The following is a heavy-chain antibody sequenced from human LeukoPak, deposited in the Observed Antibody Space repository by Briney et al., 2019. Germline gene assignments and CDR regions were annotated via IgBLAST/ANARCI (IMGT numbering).Heavy chain of an antibody. CDR1: GFTLSNAW. Sequence: PGGSLRLSCVAPGFTLSNAWMSWVRQAPGKGLEWVGRIKSKSDGGATDYAAPVKDRFTISRDDSKNTLYLEMNSLKTEDAGVYYCATGTYTYGSNYWGQGTLVTVSS. D-gene: IGHD3-10*01. J-gene: IGHJ4*02. CDR3: ATGTYTYGSNY. V-gene: IGHV3-15*01. CDR2: IKSKSDGGAT.